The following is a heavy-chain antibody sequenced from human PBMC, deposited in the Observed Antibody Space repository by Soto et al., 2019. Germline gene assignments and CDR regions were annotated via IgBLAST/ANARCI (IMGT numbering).Heavy chain of an antibody. Sequence: DVQLVKSGGGLIQPGGSLRLSCAASGITATNGHMSWVRQAPGKGLEWVSVIYSDDNTYYADSVKGRFTISRDTSKNTVYLQMNRLRAEDTAVYYCARDWNGDKYFDFWDQGSLVTVSS. J-gene: IGHJ4*02. CDR3: ARDWNGDKYFDF. CDR2: IYSDDNT. CDR1: GITATNGH. V-gene: IGHV3-53*01. D-gene: IGHD4-17*01.